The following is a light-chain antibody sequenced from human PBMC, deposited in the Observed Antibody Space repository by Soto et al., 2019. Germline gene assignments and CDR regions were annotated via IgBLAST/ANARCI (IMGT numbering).Light chain of an antibody. CDR1: QSISSY. J-gene: IGKJ5*01. CDR2: AAS. Sequence: IQMTQSPSSLSASVGDIATITCRASQSISSYLNWYQQKPGKAPKLMIYAASSLQSGVPSRFSGSGSGTDFTLNISSLQTEDFATYYCKQNYSTPITLGQGTRVEIK. V-gene: IGKV1-39*01. CDR3: KQNYSTPIT.